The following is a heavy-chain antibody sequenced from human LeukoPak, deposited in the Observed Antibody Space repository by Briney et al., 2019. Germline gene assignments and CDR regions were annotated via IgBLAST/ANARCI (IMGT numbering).Heavy chain of an antibody. CDR3: ARSTLSSGWYHY. CDR1: GGSISSYS. D-gene: IGHD6-19*01. V-gene: IGHV4-59*01. J-gene: IGHJ4*02. Sequence: PSETLSLTCTVSGGSISSYSWSWIRQPPGKGLEWIGYIHYSGNTNYNPSPKSRVTISEDTSKNQFSLKLSSVTAADTAVYYCARSTLSSGWYHYWGQGTLVTVSS. CDR2: IHYSGNT.